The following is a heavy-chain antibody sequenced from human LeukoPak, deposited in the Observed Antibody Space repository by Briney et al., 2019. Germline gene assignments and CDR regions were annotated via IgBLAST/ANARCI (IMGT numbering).Heavy chain of an antibody. CDR2: IYYSGST. D-gene: IGHD5-12*01. CDR1: GGSISSYY. V-gene: IGHV4-59*08. CDR3: ARRSGYDIFDY. J-gene: IGHJ4*02. Sequence: KPSETLSLTCTVSGGSISSYYWSWIRQPPGKGLEWIGYIYYSGSTNYNPSLKSRVTISVDTSKNQFSLKLSSVTAADTAVYYCARRSGYDIFDYWGQGTLVTVSS.